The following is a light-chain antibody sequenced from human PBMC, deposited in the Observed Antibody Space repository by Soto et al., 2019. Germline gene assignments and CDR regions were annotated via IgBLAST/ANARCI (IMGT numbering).Light chain of an antibody. J-gene: IGLJ2*01. CDR3: QSFDSSLSASV. Sequence: QSALTQPPSVSGAPGQRVTISCTGSSSNIGAGYNVHWYQQLPGTAPKLLIYGNNNRPSGVPDRFSGSKSGTSASLVITGLQAEDEADYYCQSFDSSLSASVFGGGTKLTVL. CDR2: GNN. CDR1: SSNIGAGYN. V-gene: IGLV1-40*01.